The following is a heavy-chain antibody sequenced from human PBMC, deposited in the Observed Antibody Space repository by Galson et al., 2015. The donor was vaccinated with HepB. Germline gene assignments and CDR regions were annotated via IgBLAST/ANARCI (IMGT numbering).Heavy chain of an antibody. D-gene: IGHD4-17*01. Sequence: SLRLSCAASGFTFSNYRFHWVRQPPGKGLVWVSRISDDGRHSDYADSVKGRFTISRDNAKNTLYLQMNSLRDEDTAVYYCGRINYGEDSWGQGTLVTVSS. CDR2: ISDDGRHS. V-gene: IGHV3-74*01. J-gene: IGHJ4*02. CDR3: GRINYGEDS. CDR1: GFTFSNYR.